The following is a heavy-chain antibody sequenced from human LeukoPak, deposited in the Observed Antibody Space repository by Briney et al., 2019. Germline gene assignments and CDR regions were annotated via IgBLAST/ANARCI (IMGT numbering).Heavy chain of an antibody. CDR1: GGSINGSDW. D-gene: IGHD4-23*01. CDR3: ARNGGNSDFDY. J-gene: IGHJ4*02. Sequence: KPSETLSLTCAVSGGSINGSDWWSWVRQPPGKGLEWIGEIYHSGSTNYNPSLKSRVTISVDKSKNQFSLKLSSVTAADTAVYYCARNGGNSDFDYWGQGTLVTVSS. CDR2: IYHSGST. V-gene: IGHV4-4*02.